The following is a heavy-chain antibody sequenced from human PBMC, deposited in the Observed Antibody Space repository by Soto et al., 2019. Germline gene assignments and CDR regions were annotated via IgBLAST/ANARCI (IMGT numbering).Heavy chain of an antibody. V-gene: IGHV3-7*01. CDR2: IKQDGSEK. J-gene: IGHJ4*02. CDR1: GFTFSSYW. D-gene: IGHD2-15*01. Sequence: EVQLVESGGGLVQPGGSLRLSCAASGFTFSSYWMSWVRQAPGKGLEWVANIKQDGSEKYYVDSVKGRFTISRDNAKNSLYLEMNSLRAEDTAVYYCASEVVVAARGGHYWGQGTLVTASS. CDR3: ASEVVVAARGGHY.